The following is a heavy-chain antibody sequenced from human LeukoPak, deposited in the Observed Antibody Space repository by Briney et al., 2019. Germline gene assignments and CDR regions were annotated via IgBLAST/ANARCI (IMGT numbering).Heavy chain of an antibody. J-gene: IGHJ4*02. D-gene: IGHD3-10*01. CDR3: ARLGDYYGSGSPADY. Sequence: PSETLSLTCAVSGYSISSGYYWSWIRPPPGKGLEWIGYIYYSGSTNYNPSLKSRVTISVDTSKNQFSLKLSSVTAADTAVYYCARLGDYYGSGSPADYWGQGTLVTVSS. V-gene: IGHV4-61*01. CDR2: IYYSGST. CDR1: GYSISSGYY.